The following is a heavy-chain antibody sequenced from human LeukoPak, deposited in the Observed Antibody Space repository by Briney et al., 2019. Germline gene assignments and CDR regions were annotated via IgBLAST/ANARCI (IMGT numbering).Heavy chain of an antibody. CDR3: GRRHNYYYYYMDV. D-gene: IGHD3-10*01. CDR1: GASISSYY. V-gene: IGHV4-59*01. CDR2: IYYSGST. Sequence: SETLSLTCTVSGASISSYYWSWIRQPPGKGLEWIGYIYYSGSTNYNPSLKSRVTISVDTSKNQFSLKLSSVTAADTAVYGSGRRHNYYYYYMDVWGKGTTVTISS. J-gene: IGHJ6*03.